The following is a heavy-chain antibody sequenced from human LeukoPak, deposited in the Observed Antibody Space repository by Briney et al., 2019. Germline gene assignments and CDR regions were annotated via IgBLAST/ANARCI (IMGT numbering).Heavy chain of an antibody. CDR1: GLTFSSYW. CDR2: INQDGSEK. V-gene: IGHV3-7*01. J-gene: IGHJ4*02. D-gene: IGHD4-23*01. Sequence: PGGSLRLSCADSGLTFSSYWISWVCQAPGKGLEWVANINQDGSEKYYVDTVRCRFTISRDNAKNSLYLQMNSLRAEDTAVYYCAISSPVATVGYWGQGTLVTVSS. CDR3: AISSPVATVGY.